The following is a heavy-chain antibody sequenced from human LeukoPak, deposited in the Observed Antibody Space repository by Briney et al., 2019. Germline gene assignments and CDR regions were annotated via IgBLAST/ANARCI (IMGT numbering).Heavy chain of an antibody. V-gene: IGHV4-59*08. D-gene: IGHD6-13*01. CDR2: IYYSGTT. J-gene: IGHJ4*02. CDR3: ARGYSNTWFKTWDF. Sequence: PSETLSLTCTVSGGSISTYYWNWIRQPPGKGLEWIGYIYYSGTTNYNPSLKSRVTIPVDTSKNQFSLKLTSVTAADTAVYYCARGYSNTWFKTWDFWGQGTLVTVSS. CDR1: GGSISTYY.